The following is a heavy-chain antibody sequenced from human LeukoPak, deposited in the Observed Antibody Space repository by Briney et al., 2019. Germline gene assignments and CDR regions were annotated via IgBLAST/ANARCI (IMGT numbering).Heavy chain of an antibody. CDR1: GFTFSSYG. J-gene: IGHJ4*02. CDR3: ARPGRIRTGFDY. D-gene: IGHD1-14*01. CDR2: ISGSGGST. V-gene: IGHV3-23*01. Sequence: GGTLRLSCAASGFTFSSYGMSWVRQAPGKGLEWVSAISGSGGSTYYADYVKVRFTISRDKSKNTLYLQMISLRAEDTDVYSCARPGRIRTGFDYWGQGTLVTVSS.